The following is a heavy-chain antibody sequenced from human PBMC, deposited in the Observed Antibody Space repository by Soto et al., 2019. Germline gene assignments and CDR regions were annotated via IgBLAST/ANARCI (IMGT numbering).Heavy chain of an antibody. V-gene: IGHV4-59*01. CDR1: GGSISSYY. D-gene: IGHD4-17*01. Sequence: QVQLQESGPGLVKPSETLSLTCTVSGGSISSYYWSWIRQPPGKGLEWIGYIYYSGSTNYNPSLKSRVTISVDTSKNQFSLKLSSVTAADTAVYYCARSTEEGGDYDISLGGHGTLVTVSS. CDR3: ARSTEEGGDYDISL. CDR2: IYYSGST. J-gene: IGHJ4*01.